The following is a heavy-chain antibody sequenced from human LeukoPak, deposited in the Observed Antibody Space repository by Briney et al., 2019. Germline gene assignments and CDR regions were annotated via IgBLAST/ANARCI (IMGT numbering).Heavy chain of an antibody. Sequence: SETLSLTCAVYGESFSGYYWSWIRQPPGKGLEWIGEINHSGTTNYNPSLKSRVTISVDTSKNQFSLKLSSVTAADTAVYYCARVRGGVLRYFEPDYWGQGTLVTVSS. CDR1: GESFSGYY. J-gene: IGHJ4*02. CDR2: INHSGTT. CDR3: ARVRGGVLRYFEPDY. V-gene: IGHV4-34*01. D-gene: IGHD3-9*01.